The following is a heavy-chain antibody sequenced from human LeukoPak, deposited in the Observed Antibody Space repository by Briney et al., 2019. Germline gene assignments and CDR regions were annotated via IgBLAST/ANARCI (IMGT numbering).Heavy chain of an antibody. CDR1: GGTFSSYG. Sequence: SVKVSCKASGGTFSSYGISWVRQAPGQGLEWMGWIIPIFGTANYAQKFQGRVTITADESTSTAYMELSSLRSEDTAVYYCAREGDIVATTRPGNFDYWGQGTLVTVSS. V-gene: IGHV1-69*01. D-gene: IGHD5-12*01. J-gene: IGHJ4*02. CDR3: AREGDIVATTRPGNFDY. CDR2: IIPIFGTA.